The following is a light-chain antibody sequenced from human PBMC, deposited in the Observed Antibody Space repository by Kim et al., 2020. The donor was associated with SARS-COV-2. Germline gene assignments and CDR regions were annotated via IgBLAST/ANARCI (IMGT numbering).Light chain of an antibody. CDR1: SSNIGAGYE. CDR2: GNS. V-gene: IGLV1-40*01. CDR3: QSYDSSMSGVV. Sequence: QRVTISCTGSSSNIGAGYEVHWYQQLPGTAPKLLIQGNSNRPSGVPDRFSGSKSGTSASLAITGLQAEDEADYYCQSYDSSMSGVVFGGGTQLTVL. J-gene: IGLJ2*01.